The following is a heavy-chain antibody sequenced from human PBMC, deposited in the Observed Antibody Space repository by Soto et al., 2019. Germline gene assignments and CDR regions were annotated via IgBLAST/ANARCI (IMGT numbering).Heavy chain of an antibody. CDR1: GYTFTSYD. CDR2: MNPNSGNT. J-gene: IGHJ6*03. D-gene: IGHD6-13*01. Sequence: QVQLVQSGAEVKKPGASVKVSCKASGYTFTSYDINWVRQATGQGLEWMGWMNPNSGNTGYAQKFEGRVNMTRNTSKSTAYMELSSLRSEDTAVYYCARGQTGGAAGPYFYYMDVWGKGTTVTVSS. CDR3: ARGQTGGAAGPYFYYMDV. V-gene: IGHV1-8*01.